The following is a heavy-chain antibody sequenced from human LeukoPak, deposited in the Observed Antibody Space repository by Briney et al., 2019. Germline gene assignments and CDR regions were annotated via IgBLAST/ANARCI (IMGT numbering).Heavy chain of an antibody. CDR2: IYSGGST. Sequence: ASVKVSCKASGGTFSSYAISWVRQAPGKGLEWVSVIYSGGSTYYADSVKGRFTISRDNSKNTLYLQMNSPRAEDTAVYYCARGAPEGDYFDYWGQEPLATVPS. CDR3: ARGAPEGDYFDY. V-gene: IGHV3-53*01. D-gene: IGHD1-14*01. CDR1: GGTFSSYA. J-gene: IGHJ4*02.